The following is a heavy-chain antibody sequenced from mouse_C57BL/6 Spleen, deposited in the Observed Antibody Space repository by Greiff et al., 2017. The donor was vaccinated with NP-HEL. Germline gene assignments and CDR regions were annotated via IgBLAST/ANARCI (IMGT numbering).Heavy chain of an antibody. Sequence: EVKLMESGGGLVQPGGSLKLSCAASGFTFSDYYMYWVRQTPEKRLEWVAYISNGGGSTYYPDTVKGRFTISRDSAKNTLYLQMSRLKSEDTAMYYCARRDSNYEESWFACWGQGTLVTVSA. J-gene: IGHJ3*01. CDR2: ISNGGGST. CDR1: GFTFSDYY. D-gene: IGHD2-5*01. CDR3: ARRDSNYEESWFAC. V-gene: IGHV5-12*01.